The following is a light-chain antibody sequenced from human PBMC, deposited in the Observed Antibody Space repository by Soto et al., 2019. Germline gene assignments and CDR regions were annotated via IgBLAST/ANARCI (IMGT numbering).Light chain of an antibody. J-gene: IGLJ1*01. CDR3: SSYAGSNNFV. CDR2: EVS. CDR1: SSDVGGYNY. V-gene: IGLV2-8*01. Sequence: QSVLTQPPSASGSPGQSVTISCTGTSSDVGGYNYVSWYQQHPGKAPKLMIYEVSKRPSGVPDRFSGSKSGNTASLTVSGLQAEDEADYYCSSYAGSNNFVFGTGTKVNVL.